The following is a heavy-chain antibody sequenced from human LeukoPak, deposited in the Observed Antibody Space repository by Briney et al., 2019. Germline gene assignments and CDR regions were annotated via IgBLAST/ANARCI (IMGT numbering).Heavy chain of an antibody. D-gene: IGHD3-22*01. V-gene: IGHV4-30-4*08. CDR3: ARVRYDSSGYYSFHFDY. Sequence: PSETLSLTCTVSGGSISSGDYYWSWIRQPPGKGLEWIGYIYYSGSTYYNPSLKSRSTISVDTSKNQFFLNLSSVTAADTAVYYCARVRYDSSGYYSFHFDYWGQGTLVTVSS. CDR1: GGSISSGDYY. J-gene: IGHJ4*02. CDR2: IYYSGST.